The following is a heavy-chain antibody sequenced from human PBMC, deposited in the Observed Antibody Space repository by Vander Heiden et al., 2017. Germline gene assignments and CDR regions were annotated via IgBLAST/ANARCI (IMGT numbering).Heavy chain of an antibody. CDR1: GGSVSSGSYY. J-gene: IGHJ2*01. CDR3: AIVNDYDSSGYWYFDL. CDR2: IYYSGST. V-gene: IGHV4-61*01. Sequence: QVQLQESGPGLVKPSETLSLTCTVSGGSVSSGSYYWSWIRQPPGKGLEWIGYIYYSGSTNYNPSRKSRVTISVDTSKNQCALKRSSVTAAETAVYYCAIVNDYDSSGYWYFDLWCRGTMVTVCS. D-gene: IGHD3-22*01.